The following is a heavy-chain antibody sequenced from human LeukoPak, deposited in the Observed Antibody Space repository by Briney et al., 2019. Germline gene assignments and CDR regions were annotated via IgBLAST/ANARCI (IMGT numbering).Heavy chain of an antibody. CDR3: AREGHTSGYCGTFDV. V-gene: IGHV3-30*04. D-gene: IGHD3-22*01. CDR1: GIAFSNSI. J-gene: IGHJ3*01. Sequence: PGGSLRLSCVASGIAFSNSIMHWVRQAPGKGLEWVSAMSYDGFSKYYADSMKGRPTISRDDSKNTVYLQMKSLRPEDTAVYYCAREGHTSGYCGTFDVWGQGTTVAVS. CDR2: MSYDGFSK.